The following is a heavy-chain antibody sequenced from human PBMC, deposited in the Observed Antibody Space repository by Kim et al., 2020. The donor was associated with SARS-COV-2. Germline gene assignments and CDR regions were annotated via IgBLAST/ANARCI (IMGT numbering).Heavy chain of an antibody. D-gene: IGHD2-2*01. J-gene: IGHJ6*02. CDR2: ISSSGSTI. Sequence: GGSLRLSCAASGFTFSDYYMSWIRQAPGKGLEWVSYISSSGSTIYYADSVKGRFTISRDNAKNSLYLQMNSLRAEDTAVYYCARFKLVVPAAMYYYYYGMDVWGQGTTVTVSS. CDR3: ARFKLVVPAAMYYYYYGMDV. CDR1: GFTFSDYY. V-gene: IGHV3-11*01.